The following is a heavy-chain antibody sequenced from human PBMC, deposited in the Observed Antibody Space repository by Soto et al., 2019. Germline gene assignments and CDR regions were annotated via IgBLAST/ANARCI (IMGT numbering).Heavy chain of an antibody. Sequence: SETLSLICTVSGGSISSYYWSWIRQPPGKGLEWIGYIYYSGSTNYNPSLKSRVTISVDTSKNQFSLKLSSVTAADTAVYYCARQRYCSSTSCYGLWWFDPWGQGTLVTVSS. CDR3: ARQRYCSSTSCYGLWWFDP. J-gene: IGHJ5*02. CDR1: GGSISSYY. CDR2: IYYSGST. D-gene: IGHD2-2*01. V-gene: IGHV4-59*08.